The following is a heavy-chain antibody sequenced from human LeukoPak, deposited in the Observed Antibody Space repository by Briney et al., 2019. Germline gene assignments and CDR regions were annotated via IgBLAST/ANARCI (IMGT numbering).Heavy chain of an antibody. CDR3: ARDLSGLRFLEWSHRPFDY. J-gene: IGHJ4*02. Sequence: SVKVSCKASGYTFTSYGISWVRQAPGQGLEWMGRIIPILGIANYAQKFQGRVTITADKSTSTAYMELSSLRSEDTAVYYCARDLSGLRFLEWSHRPFDYWGQGTLVTVSS. V-gene: IGHV1-69*04. CDR1: GYTFTSYG. D-gene: IGHD3-3*01. CDR2: IIPILGIA.